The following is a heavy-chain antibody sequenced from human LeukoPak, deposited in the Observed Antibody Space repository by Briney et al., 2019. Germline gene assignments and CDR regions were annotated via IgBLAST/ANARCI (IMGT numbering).Heavy chain of an antibody. V-gene: IGHV3-74*01. Sequence: GGSLRLSCAASGFTFSTYWMHWVRQAPGKGLVWVSRIKTDGSNTGYADSVKGRFTISRDNAKNTLYLQMNSLGAEDTAVYYCARAGTGSRNAFDIWGQGTMVTVSS. CDR2: IKTDGSNT. D-gene: IGHD3/OR15-3a*01. CDR3: ARAGTGSRNAFDI. CDR1: GFTFSTYW. J-gene: IGHJ3*02.